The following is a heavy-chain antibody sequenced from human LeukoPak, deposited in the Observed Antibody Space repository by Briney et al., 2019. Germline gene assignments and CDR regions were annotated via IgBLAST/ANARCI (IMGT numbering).Heavy chain of an antibody. CDR2: IFYSGST. V-gene: IGHV4-59*01. CDR3: ARIEDSNVRFDY. Sequence: SETLSLTCTVSGGSISSYYWSWIRQPPGKGLGWIGYIFYSGSTNYNPSLKSRVTISVDTSKNQFSLKLSSVTAADTAVYYCARIEDSNVRFDYWGQGTLVTVSS. D-gene: IGHD4-11*01. J-gene: IGHJ4*02. CDR1: GGSISSYY.